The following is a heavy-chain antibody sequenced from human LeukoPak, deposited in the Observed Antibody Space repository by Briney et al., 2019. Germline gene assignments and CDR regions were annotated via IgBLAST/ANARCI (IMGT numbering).Heavy chain of an antibody. CDR1: GGTFSSYA. V-gene: IGHV1-69*13. J-gene: IGHJ4*02. Sequence: SVKVSCKASGGTFSSYAISWVRQAPGQGLEWMGGIIPIFGTANYAQKFQARVTITADESTSTAYMELSSLRSEDTAVYYCARGMLGIAVAETPFDYWGQGTLVTVSS. D-gene: IGHD6-19*01. CDR3: ARGMLGIAVAETPFDY. CDR2: IIPIFGTA.